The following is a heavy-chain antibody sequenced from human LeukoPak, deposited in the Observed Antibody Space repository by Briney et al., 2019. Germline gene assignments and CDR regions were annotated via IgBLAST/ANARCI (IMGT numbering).Heavy chain of an antibody. CDR1: GYTFNSYG. CDR3: ARDGVAMVRGDLPDY. J-gene: IGHJ4*02. CDR2: ISAYNGNT. Sequence: ASVRVSCKASGYTFNSYGMSWVRQARGQGLEGMGWISAYNGNTNYAQKLQGRVTMTTDTSTSTAYMELRSLRSDDTAVYYCARDGVAMVRGDLPDYWGQGTLVTVSS. D-gene: IGHD3-10*01. V-gene: IGHV1-18*01.